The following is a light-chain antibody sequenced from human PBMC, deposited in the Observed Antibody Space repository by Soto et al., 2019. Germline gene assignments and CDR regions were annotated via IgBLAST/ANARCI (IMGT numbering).Light chain of an antibody. V-gene: IGKV3-15*01. J-gene: IGKJ4*01. CDR1: QSFSSN. Sequence: DIVMTQSPSPLSASPGERATISCRASQSFSSNLAWYQQKPGQAPRLLIYGASTRPTGIPARFSGSGSGTEFTLTISSLQPEDFAAYYCQQYNSSPLTFGRGTKVEIK. CDR2: GAS. CDR3: QQYNSSPLT.